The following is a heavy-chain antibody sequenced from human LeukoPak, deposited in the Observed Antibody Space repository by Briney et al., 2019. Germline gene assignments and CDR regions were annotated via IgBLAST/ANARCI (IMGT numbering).Heavy chain of an antibody. CDR1: GGSIRSSYYY. J-gene: IGHJ4*02. Sequence: PSETLSLTCTVSGGSIRSSYYYWGWIRQPPGKGLEWIGEINHSGSTNYNPSLKSRVTISVDTSKNQFSLKLSSVTAADTAVYYCASSTIAVAGILHYWGQGTLVTVSS. V-gene: IGHV4-39*07. CDR3: ASSTIAVAGILHY. CDR2: INHSGST. D-gene: IGHD6-19*01.